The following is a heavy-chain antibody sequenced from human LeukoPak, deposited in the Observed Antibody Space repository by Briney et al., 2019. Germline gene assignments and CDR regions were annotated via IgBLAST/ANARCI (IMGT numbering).Heavy chain of an antibody. J-gene: IGHJ4*01. D-gene: IGHD5-24*01. Sequence: GRSLRLSCAVSGFKFSSYWMNWVRQVPGKGLIWVAHINTNGDSANYADSVKGRFTISRDNAKSTLSPQMNSLRAEDTAIYYCVRDNAYTFDYWGQGTLVTVSS. CDR2: INTNGDSA. CDR3: VRDNAYTFDY. V-gene: IGHV3-74*01. CDR1: GFKFSSYW.